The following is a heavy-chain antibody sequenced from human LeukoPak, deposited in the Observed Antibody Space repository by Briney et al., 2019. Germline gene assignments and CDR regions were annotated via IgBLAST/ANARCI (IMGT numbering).Heavy chain of an antibody. CDR3: ALWFGELLENWFDP. V-gene: IGHV1-18*01. J-gene: IGHJ5*02. CDR1: GYTFTSYG. Sequence: ASVRVSCKASGYTFTSYGISWVRQAPGQGLEWMGWISAYNGNTNYAQKLQGRVTMTTVTSTSTAYMELRSLRSDDTAVYYCALWFGELLENWFDPWGQGTLVTVSS. CDR2: ISAYNGNT. D-gene: IGHD3-10*01.